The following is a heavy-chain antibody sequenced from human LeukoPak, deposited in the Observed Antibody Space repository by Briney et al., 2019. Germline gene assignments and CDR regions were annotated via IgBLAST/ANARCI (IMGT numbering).Heavy chain of an antibody. CDR2: INPNSGGT. Sequence: ASVKVSCKASGYTFTCYYMHWVRQAPGQGLEWMGWINPNSGGTNYAQKFQGRVTMTRDTSISTAYMELSRLRSDDTAVYYCARDQDYGSGSYYGYWGQGTLVTVSS. CDR3: ARDQDYGSGSYYGY. J-gene: IGHJ4*02. V-gene: IGHV1-2*02. CDR1: GYTFTCYY. D-gene: IGHD3-10*01.